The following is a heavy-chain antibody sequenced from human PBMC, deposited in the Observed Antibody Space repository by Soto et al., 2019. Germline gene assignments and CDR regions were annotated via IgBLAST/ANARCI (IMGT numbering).Heavy chain of an antibody. Sequence: EVQLLESGGGLVQPGESLRLSCAASGFTFNTYAVSWVRQAPGKGLEWVSVIGASSAFTYYADSVKGRFTVSRDNSKTTLYLQMHRLRAEDTAVYYCAKRLGSSWSTLDSWGQGTLVTVSS. CDR1: GFTFNTYA. D-gene: IGHD6-13*01. J-gene: IGHJ4*02. V-gene: IGHV3-23*01. CDR2: IGASSAFT. CDR3: AKRLGSSWSTLDS.